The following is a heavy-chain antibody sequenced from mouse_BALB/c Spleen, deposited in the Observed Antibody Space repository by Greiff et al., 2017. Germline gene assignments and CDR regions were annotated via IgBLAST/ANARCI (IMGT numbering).Heavy chain of an antibody. J-gene: IGHJ4*01. CDR2: INPSTGYT. CDR1: GYTFTSYW. V-gene: IGHV1-7*01. Sequence: QVQLQQSGAELAKPGASVKMSCKASGYTFTSYWMHWVKQRPGQGLEWIGYINPSTGYTEYNQKFKDKATLTADKSSSTAYMQLSSLTSEDSAVYYCARGYDYYYAMDYWGQGTSVTVSS. CDR3: ARGYDYYYAMDY. D-gene: IGHD2-2*01.